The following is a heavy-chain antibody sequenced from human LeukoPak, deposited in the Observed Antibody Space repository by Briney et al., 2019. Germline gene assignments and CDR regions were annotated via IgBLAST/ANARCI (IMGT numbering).Heavy chain of an antibody. V-gene: IGHV1-24*01. CDR3: ATATKTYDSSGYFFDY. CDR1: GYTLTELS. Sequence: ASVKVSCKVSGYTLTELSMHWGRQAPGKGHDLKGGFDPEDGETIYAQKFQGRVTMTEDTSTDTAYMELSSLRSEDTAVYYCATATKTYDSSGYFFDYWGQGTLVTVSS. D-gene: IGHD3-22*01. J-gene: IGHJ4*02. CDR2: FDPEDGET.